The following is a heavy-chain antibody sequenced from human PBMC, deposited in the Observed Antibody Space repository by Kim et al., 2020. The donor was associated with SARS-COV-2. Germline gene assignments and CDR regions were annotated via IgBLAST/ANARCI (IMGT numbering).Heavy chain of an antibody. J-gene: IGHJ6*02. CDR3: ARVAKFITGTTEGDYYYGMDV. V-gene: IGHV4-39*01. D-gene: IGHD1-20*01. Sequence: SETLSLTCTVSGGSISSSSYYWGWIRQPPGKGLEWIGSIYYSGSTYYNPSLKSRVTISVDTSKNQFSLKLSSVTAADTAVYYCARVAKFITGTTEGDYYYGMDVWGQGTTVTVSS. CDR1: GGSISSSSYY. CDR2: IYYSGST.